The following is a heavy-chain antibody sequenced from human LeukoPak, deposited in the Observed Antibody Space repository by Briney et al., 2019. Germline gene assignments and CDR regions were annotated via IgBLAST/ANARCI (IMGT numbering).Heavy chain of an antibody. Sequence: PSETLSLTCAVYGGSFSGYYWSWIRQPPGKGLEWIGEINHSGSTNYNPSLKSRVTISVDTSKNQFSLKLSSVTAADTAVYYCARGVEAAAVDYYYYMDVWGKGITVTVSS. CDR2: INHSGST. J-gene: IGHJ6*03. CDR3: ARGVEAAAVDYYYYMDV. V-gene: IGHV4-34*01. D-gene: IGHD6-13*01. CDR1: GGSFSGYY.